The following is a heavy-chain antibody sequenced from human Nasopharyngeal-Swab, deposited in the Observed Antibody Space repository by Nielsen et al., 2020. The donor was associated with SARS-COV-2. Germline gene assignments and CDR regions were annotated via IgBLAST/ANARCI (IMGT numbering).Heavy chain of an antibody. CDR2: IYPGDSDT. V-gene: IGHV5-51*07. Sequence: GESLKISCKGSGYSFTSYWIGWVHQMPGKGLEWMGIIYPGDSDTRYSPSFRGQVTISADKSISTAYLQWSSLKASDTAMYYCASLPNPYQGWFDPWGQGTLVTVSS. J-gene: IGHJ5*02. D-gene: IGHD2-2*01. CDR1: GYSFTSYW. CDR3: ASLPNPYQGWFDP.